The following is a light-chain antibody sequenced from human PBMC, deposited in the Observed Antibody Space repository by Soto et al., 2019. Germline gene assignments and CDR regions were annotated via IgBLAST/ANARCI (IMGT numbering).Light chain of an antibody. Sequence: EIVLTRSPGTLCLSPGERATLSCRASQSVSSSYLAWYQQKPGQAPRLLIYGASSRATGIPDRFSGSGSGTDFTLTISRLEPEDFAVYYCQQYGSSITFGQGTRLENK. CDR3: QQYGSSIT. V-gene: IGKV3-20*01. J-gene: IGKJ5*01. CDR1: QSVSSSY. CDR2: GAS.